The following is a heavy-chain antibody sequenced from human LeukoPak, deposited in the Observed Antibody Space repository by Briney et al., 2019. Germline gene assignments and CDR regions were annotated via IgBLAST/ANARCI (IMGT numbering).Heavy chain of an antibody. J-gene: IGHJ4*02. CDR1: GGTFSSYA. CDR2: IIPIFGTA. Sequence: SVKVSCKASGGTFSSYAISWVRQAPGQGLEWMGGIIPIFGTANYAQKLQGRVTMTTDTSTSTAYMELRSLRSDDTAVYYCARDYGGATTIDYWGQGTLVTVSS. D-gene: IGHD1-26*01. V-gene: IGHV1-69*05. CDR3: ARDYGGATTIDY.